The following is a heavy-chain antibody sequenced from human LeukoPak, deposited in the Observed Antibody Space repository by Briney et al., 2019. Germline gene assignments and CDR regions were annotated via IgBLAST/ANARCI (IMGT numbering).Heavy chain of an antibody. CDR2: MNPNSGNT. CDR3: ARARVIVGATRGLGY. CDR1: GYTFTSYD. D-gene: IGHD1-26*01. J-gene: IGHJ4*02. V-gene: IGHV1-8*01. Sequence: ASVKVSCKASGYTFTSYDINWVRQATGQGLEWMGWMNPNSGNTGYAQKFQGRATMTRNTSISTAYMELSSLRSEDTAVYYCARARVIVGATRGLGYWGQGTLVTVSS.